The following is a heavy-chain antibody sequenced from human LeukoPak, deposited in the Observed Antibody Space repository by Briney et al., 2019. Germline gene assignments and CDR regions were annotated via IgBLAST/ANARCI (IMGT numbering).Heavy chain of an antibody. CDR1: GFTFSSYG. V-gene: IGHV3-30*18. J-gene: IGHJ4*02. D-gene: IGHD5-12*01. Sequence: PGGSLRLSCAASGFTFSSYGMHWVCQAPGKGLEWVAVISYDGSNKYYADSVKGRFTISRDNSKNTLYLQMNSLRAEDTAVYYCAKASGYVPYYFDYWGQGTLVTVSS. CDR3: AKASGYVPYYFDY. CDR2: ISYDGSNK.